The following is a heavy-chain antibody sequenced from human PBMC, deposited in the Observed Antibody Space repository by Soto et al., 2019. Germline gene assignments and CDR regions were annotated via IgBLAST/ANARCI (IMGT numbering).Heavy chain of an antibody. CDR3: VRASGGGNSAYFDY. J-gene: IGHJ4*02. D-gene: IGHD2-21*02. CDR2: IYWDDDK. V-gene: IGHV2-5*02. CDR1: GFSLSTSEVG. Sequence: QITLKESGPTLVKPTQTLTLTCSFSGFSLSTSEVGVGWIRQPPGQALEWLALIYWDDDKRYSPSLKSRLTITKDTSKNQVVLTMTNMDPVDTATYYWVRASGGGNSAYFDYWGQGTLVTVSS.